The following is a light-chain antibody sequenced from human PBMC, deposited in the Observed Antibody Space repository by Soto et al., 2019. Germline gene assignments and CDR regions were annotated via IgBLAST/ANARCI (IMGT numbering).Light chain of an antibody. CDR1: QSVSSY. J-gene: IGKJ1*01. Sequence: EIVLTQSPATLSLSPGDRATLSCRASQSVSSYLAWYQQKPGQAPRLLIYAASKRATGIPARFSGSGSGTDFTLTISSLEDEDFAVYYCQQRSNWPPWTFGQGTKVEIK. V-gene: IGKV3-11*01. CDR2: AAS. CDR3: QQRSNWPPWT.